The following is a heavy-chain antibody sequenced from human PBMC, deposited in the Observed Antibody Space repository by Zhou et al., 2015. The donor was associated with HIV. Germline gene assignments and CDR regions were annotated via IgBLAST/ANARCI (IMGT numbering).Heavy chain of an antibody. CDR1: GGTFSSYA. Sequence: QVQLVQSGAEVKKPGSSVKVSCKASGGTFSSYAISWVRQAPGQGLEWMGGIIPIFGTANYAQKFQGRVTITADESTSTAYMELSSLRSEDTAVYYCARGMRGRTVVTLNGIFDYWGQGTLVTVSS. J-gene: IGHJ4*02. V-gene: IGHV1-69*01. D-gene: IGHD4-23*01. CDR2: IIPIFGTA. CDR3: ARGMRGRTVVTLNGIFDY.